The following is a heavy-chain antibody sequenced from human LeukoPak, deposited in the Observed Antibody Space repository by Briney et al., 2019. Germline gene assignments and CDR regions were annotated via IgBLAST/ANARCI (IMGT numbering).Heavy chain of an antibody. CDR1: GFTFSSYA. J-gene: IGHJ2*01. CDR3: ARDSALRQWLPNWYFDL. V-gene: IGHV3-9*01. Sequence: GGSLRLSCAASGFTFSSYAMSWVRQAPGKGLEWVSGISWNSGSIGYADSVKGRFTISRDNAKNSLFLLMNSPRTEDTALYYCARDSALRQWLPNWYFDLWGRGTLVTVTS. D-gene: IGHD6-19*01. CDR2: ISWNSGSI.